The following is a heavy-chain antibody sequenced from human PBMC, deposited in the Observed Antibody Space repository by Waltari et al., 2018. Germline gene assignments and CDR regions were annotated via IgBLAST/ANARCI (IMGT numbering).Heavy chain of an antibody. V-gene: IGHV1-3*01. CDR3: ARLDSSSSPFDY. CDR1: GYTFTSYA. Sequence: QVQLVQSGAEVKKPGASVKVSCTASGYTFTSYAMHWVRQAPGQRLEWMGWINAGNGNTKYSQKFQGRVTITRDTSASTAYMELSSLRSEDTAVYYCARLDSSSSPFDYWGQGTLVTVSS. CDR2: INAGNGNT. D-gene: IGHD6-6*01. J-gene: IGHJ4*02.